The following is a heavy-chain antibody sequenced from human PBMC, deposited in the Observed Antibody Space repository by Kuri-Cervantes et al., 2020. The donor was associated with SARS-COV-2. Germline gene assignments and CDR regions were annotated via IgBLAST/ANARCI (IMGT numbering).Heavy chain of an antibody. CDR1: GYSISSGYY. Sequence: GSLRLSCAVSGYSISSGYYWGWIRQPPGKGLEWIGSIYHSGSTYYNPSLKSRVTISVDTSKNQFSLKLSSVTAADTAVYYCAREGGSRYHDAFDIWGQGTTVTVSS. CDR3: AREGGSRYHDAFDI. CDR2: IYHSGST. V-gene: IGHV4-38-2*02. D-gene: IGHD2-15*01. J-gene: IGHJ3*02.